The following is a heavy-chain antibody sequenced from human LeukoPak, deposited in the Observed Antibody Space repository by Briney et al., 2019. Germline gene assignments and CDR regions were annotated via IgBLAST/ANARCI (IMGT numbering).Heavy chain of an antibody. CDR2: ISKDGSDK. Sequence: GGSLRLSCAASGFTFSDYAMHWVRQAPGKGLEWVAVISKDGSDKYYPGSVRGRFTISRDNSKNTLYLQMNSLRAEDTAVYYCAKDVSWAYYYDSSGYHPDYWGQGTLVTVSS. J-gene: IGHJ4*02. CDR3: AKDVSWAYYYDSSGYHPDY. CDR1: GFTFSDYA. D-gene: IGHD3-22*01. V-gene: IGHV3-30-3*01.